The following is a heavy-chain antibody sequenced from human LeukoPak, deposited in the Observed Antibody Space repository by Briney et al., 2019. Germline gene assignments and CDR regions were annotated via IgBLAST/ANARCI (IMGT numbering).Heavy chain of an antibody. D-gene: IGHD3-22*01. CDR3: AKALRYDSSGYRPSFDY. J-gene: IGHJ4*02. CDR1: GFTFSSYA. CDR2: ISSSGGST. V-gene: IGHV3-23*01. Sequence: PGGSLRLSCAASGFTFSSYAMTWVRQAPGKGLEWVSAISSSGGSTYYADSVKGRFTISRDNSKNTLYLQMNSLRAEDTAVYYCAKALRYDSSGYRPSFDYWGQGTLVTVSS.